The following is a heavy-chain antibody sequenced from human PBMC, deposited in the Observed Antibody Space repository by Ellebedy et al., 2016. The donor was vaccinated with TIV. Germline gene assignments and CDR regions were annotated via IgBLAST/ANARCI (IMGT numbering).Heavy chain of an antibody. CDR3: AKSTVVNPEGDAYDI. V-gene: IGHV3-21*06. Sequence: GESLKISCAASGFPVTSNYMNWVRQAPGKGLEWVSSIESSGTYIYYADSVKGRFTISRDNAKNSLYLHMTGLRGEDTAVYYCAKSTVVNPEGDAYDIWGQGTKVTVSS. D-gene: IGHD4-23*01. CDR2: IESSGTYI. J-gene: IGHJ3*02. CDR1: GFPVTSNY.